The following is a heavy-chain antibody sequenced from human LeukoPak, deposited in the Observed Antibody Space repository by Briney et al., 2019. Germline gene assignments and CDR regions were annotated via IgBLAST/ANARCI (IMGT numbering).Heavy chain of an antibody. CDR1: GFTFDDYA. D-gene: IGHD3-10*01. CDR3: ARDIGYPSGGLLGLFDP. V-gene: IGHV3-9*01. J-gene: IGHJ5*02. Sequence: GRSLRLSCAASGFTFDDYAMHWVRQAPGKGLEWVSGISWNSGSIGYADSVKSRFTISRDNAKNSLYLQMNSLRAEDTAVYYCARDIGYPSGGLLGLFDPWGQGTLVTVSS. CDR2: ISWNSGSI.